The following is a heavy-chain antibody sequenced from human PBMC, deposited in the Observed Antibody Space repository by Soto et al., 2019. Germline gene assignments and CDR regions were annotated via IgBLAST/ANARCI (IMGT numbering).Heavy chain of an antibody. CDR2: ISGSGGST. Sequence: EVQLLESGGGLVQPGGSLRLSCAASGFTFSSYAMSWVRQAPGKGLEWVSAISGSGGSTYYADSVKGRFTISRDNSKNTLYLQMNSRRAEDTAVYYCAKGKGGSYRSCDYWGQGTLVTVSS. J-gene: IGHJ4*02. D-gene: IGHD3-16*02. CDR1: GFTFSSYA. CDR3: AKGKGGSYRSCDY. V-gene: IGHV3-23*01.